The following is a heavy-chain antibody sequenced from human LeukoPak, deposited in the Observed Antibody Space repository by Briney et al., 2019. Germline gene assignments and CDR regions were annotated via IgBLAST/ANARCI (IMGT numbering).Heavy chain of an antibody. D-gene: IGHD5-24*01. CDR1: GFNFRHSA. V-gene: IGHV3-23*01. J-gene: IGHJ3*01. CDR3: AKDIQLST. CDR2: ISVSGDKS. Sequence: GGSLRLSRASSGFNFRHSAMHCVRQPRAKWLEWVSLISVSGDKSYSAYSVKGRFAITRDNSKNTLSPQMNSLRVEDTAIYYCAKDIQLSTGGLGTMVTVSS.